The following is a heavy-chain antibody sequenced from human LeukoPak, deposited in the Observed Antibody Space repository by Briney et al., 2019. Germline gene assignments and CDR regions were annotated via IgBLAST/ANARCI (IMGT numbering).Heavy chain of an antibody. D-gene: IGHD6-19*01. J-gene: IGHJ3*02. CDR3: ARVIAVAGDAFDI. CDR1: GYTFTSYG. Sequence: GASVKVSCKASGYTFTSYGISWVRQAPGQGLEWMGWISAYNGNTNYAQKLQGRVTITADESTSTAYMELSSLRSEDTAVYYCARVIAVAGDAFDIWGQGTMVTVSS. V-gene: IGHV1-18*01. CDR2: ISAYNGNT.